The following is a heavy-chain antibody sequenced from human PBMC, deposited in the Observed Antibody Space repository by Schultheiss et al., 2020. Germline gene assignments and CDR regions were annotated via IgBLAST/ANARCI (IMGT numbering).Heavy chain of an antibody. CDR2: IYYSGST. J-gene: IGHJ4*02. Sequence: SETLSLTCTVSGGSISSYYWSWIRQPPGKGLEWIGYIYYSGSTNYNPSLKSRVTISVDTSKNQFSLKLSSVTAADTAVYYCARDRPAAGAIDYWGQGTLVTVS. D-gene: IGHD6-13*01. CDR1: GGSISSYY. CDR3: ARDRPAAGAIDY. V-gene: IGHV4-59*01.